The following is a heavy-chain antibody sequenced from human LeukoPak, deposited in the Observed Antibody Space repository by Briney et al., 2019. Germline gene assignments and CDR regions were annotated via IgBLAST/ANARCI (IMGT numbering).Heavy chain of an antibody. V-gene: IGHV3-9*03. CDR3: ATDGSGYYDSMAPYYFDY. CDR2: ISWNSGSI. Sequence: PGRSLRLXCAASGFTFDDYAMHWVRQAPGKGLEWVSGISWNSGSIGYADSVKGRFTISRDNAKNSLYLQMNSLRAEDMALYYCATDGSGYYDSMAPYYFDYWGQGTLVTVSS. D-gene: IGHD3-22*01. J-gene: IGHJ4*02. CDR1: GFTFDDYA.